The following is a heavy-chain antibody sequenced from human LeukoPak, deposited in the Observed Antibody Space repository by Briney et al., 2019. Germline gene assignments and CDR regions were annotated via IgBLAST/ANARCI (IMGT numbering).Heavy chain of an antibody. CDR1: GFTFTYYA. CDR3: AKVGGRHEYYFDY. V-gene: IGHV3-23*01. Sequence: PGGSLRLSCAASGFTFTYYAMHWVRQAPGKGLEWVSAISGSGGSTYYADSVKGRFTISRDNPKNTLYLQMNSLRAEDTAVYYCAKVGGRHEYYFDYWGQGTLVTVSS. D-gene: IGHD3-16*01. CDR2: ISGSGGST. J-gene: IGHJ4*02.